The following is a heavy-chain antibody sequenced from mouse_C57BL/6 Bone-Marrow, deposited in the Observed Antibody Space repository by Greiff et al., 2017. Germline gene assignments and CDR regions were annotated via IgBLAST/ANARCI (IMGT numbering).Heavy chain of an antibody. V-gene: IGHV5-6*01. CDR2: ISSGGSYT. CDR3: ARHRFAMDY. J-gene: IGHJ4*01. Sequence: EVQVVESGGDLVKPGGSLQLSCAASGFTFSSYGMSWVRQTPDKRLEWVATISSGGSYTYYPDSVKGRFTISRDNAKNTLYLQMSSLKSEDTAMYYCARHRFAMDYWGQGTSVTVSS. CDR1: GFTFSSYG.